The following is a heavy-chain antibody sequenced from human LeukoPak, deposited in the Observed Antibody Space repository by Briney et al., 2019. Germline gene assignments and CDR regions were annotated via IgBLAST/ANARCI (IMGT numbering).Heavy chain of an antibody. CDR3: ARGGFDF. CDR2: ISSSGSTK. Sequence: PGGSLRLSCAASGFTFSNYDINWVRQTPGKGLEWIPFISSSGSTKYYADSVKGRFTISRDNAKNSLYLQMNSLRAEDTAVYYCARGGFDFWGQGTMVTVSS. J-gene: IGHJ3*01. V-gene: IGHV3-48*03. CDR1: GFTFSNYD.